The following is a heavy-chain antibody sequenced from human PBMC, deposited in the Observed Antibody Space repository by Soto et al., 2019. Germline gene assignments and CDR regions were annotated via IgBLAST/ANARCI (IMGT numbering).Heavy chain of an antibody. CDR1: XFTFSSYA. J-gene: IGHJ6*02. D-gene: IGHD3-3*01. Sequence: GGSLRLSCAASXFTFSSYAMSWVRQAPGKGLEWVSAISGSGGSTYYADSVKGRFTISRDNSKNTLYLQMNSLRAEDTAVYYCAKDMQTYYDFWSGSQNYGMDVWGQGTTVTVSS. CDR3: AKDMQTYYDFWSGSQNYGMDV. CDR2: ISGSGGST. V-gene: IGHV3-23*01.